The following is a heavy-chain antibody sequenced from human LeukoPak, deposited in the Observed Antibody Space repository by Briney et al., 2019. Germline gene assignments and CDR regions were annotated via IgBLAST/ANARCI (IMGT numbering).Heavy chain of an antibody. CDR1: GFTFSTYT. D-gene: IGHD2-2*01. V-gene: IGHV3-30*14. CDR2: ILHDGDTK. Sequence: GGSLRLSCTASGFTFSTYTMQWVRQAPGEGPEWVRVILHDGDTKQYADAAKGRFTISRDNSKNSLYLQMNSLRAEDTAVYSCARSLPATREPQAIHYWGQGTLVTVSS. CDR3: ARSLPATREPQAIHY. J-gene: IGHJ4*02.